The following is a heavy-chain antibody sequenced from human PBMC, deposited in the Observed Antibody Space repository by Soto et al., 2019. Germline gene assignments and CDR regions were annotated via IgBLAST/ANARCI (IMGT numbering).Heavy chain of an antibody. CDR3: ARDPNYLAARRGDYYYYYYMDV. J-gene: IGHJ6*03. CDR1: GYTFTSYY. Sequence: ASVKVSCKASGYTFTSYYMHWVRQAPGQGLEWMGIINPSGDSTSYAQKFQGRVTMTRDTSTSTVYMELSSLRSEDTAVYYCARDPNYLAARRGDYYYYYYMDVWGKGTRSPSP. CDR2: INPSGDST. V-gene: IGHV1-46*03. D-gene: IGHD6-6*01.